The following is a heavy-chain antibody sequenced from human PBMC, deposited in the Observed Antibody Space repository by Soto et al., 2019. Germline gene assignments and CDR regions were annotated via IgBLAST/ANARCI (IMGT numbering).Heavy chain of an antibody. D-gene: IGHD1-26*01. CDR2: MEPSTGRT. Sequence: ASVRVSCKASGYSFTSLDINWVRQTAGQGLEWMGWMEPSTGRTGYAQKFQGRVTMTRDTSINTAYMELTTLTSDDTAFYYCARGVSAGVDYWGQGTLVTVSS. CDR1: GYSFTSLD. V-gene: IGHV1-8*01. CDR3: ARGVSAGVDY. J-gene: IGHJ4*02.